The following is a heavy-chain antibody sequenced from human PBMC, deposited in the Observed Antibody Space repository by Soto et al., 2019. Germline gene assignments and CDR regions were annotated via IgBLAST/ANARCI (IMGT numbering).Heavy chain of an antibody. CDR1: GDACSYCS. CDR3: AKVRYSSPMGYYYGMDV. J-gene: IGHJ6*02. V-gene: IGHV1-69*01. D-gene: IGHD6-19*01. CDR2: IIPIFGTA. Sequence: CNRSGDACSYCSVPCVRKAPGLGLEWVGGIIPIFGTANYAQKFQGRVTITADESTSTSYMEVNNLRSEDTAVYYCAKVRYSSPMGYYYGMDVWGQVTTVTVPS.